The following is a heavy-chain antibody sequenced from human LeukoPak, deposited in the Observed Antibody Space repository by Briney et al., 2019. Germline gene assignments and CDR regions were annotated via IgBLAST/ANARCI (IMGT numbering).Heavy chain of an antibody. CDR3: ARVQLWLQYDY. Sequence: GGFLRLSCAASGFTFSDYYMSWIRQAPGKGLEWVSYISSSGSTIYYADSVKGRFTISRDNAKNSLYLQMNSLRAEDTAVYYCARVQLWLQYDYWGQGTLVTVSS. J-gene: IGHJ4*02. CDR1: GFTFSDYY. CDR2: ISSSGSTI. V-gene: IGHV3-11*04. D-gene: IGHD5-18*01.